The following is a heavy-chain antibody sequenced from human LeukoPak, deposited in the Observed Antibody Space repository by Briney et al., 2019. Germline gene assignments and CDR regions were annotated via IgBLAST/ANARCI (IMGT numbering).Heavy chain of an antibody. CDR1: GGSISSYY. CDR3: ARQVTYWFDL. D-gene: IGHD3-10*01. J-gene: IGHJ5*02. V-gene: IGHV4-4*09. CDR2: IYTSGST. Sequence: SQTLSLTCTVSGGSISSYYWSWIPQPPGKGLEWIGYIYTSGSTNYNPSLKSRVTISVDTSKNQFSLKLSSVTAADTAVYYCARQVTYWFDLWGQGTLVTVSS.